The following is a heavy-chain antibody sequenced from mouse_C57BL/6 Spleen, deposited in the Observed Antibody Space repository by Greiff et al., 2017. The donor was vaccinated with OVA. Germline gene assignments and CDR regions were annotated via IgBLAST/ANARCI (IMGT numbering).Heavy chain of an antibody. V-gene: IGHV10-1*01. D-gene: IGHD2-4*01. J-gene: IGHJ2*01. Sequence: EVKLMESGGGLVQPKGSLKLSCAASGFSFNTYAMNWVRQAPGKGLEWVARIRSKSNNYATYYADSVKDRFTISRDDSESMLYLQMNNLKTEDTAMYYCVRLDYYYDYFDYWGQGTTLTVSS. CDR2: IRSKSNNYAT. CDR1: GFSFNTYA. CDR3: VRLDYYYDYFDY.